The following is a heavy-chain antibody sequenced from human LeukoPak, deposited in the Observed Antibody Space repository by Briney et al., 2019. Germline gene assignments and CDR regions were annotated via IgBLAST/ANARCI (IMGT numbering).Heavy chain of an antibody. CDR2: ISSSGSTI. V-gene: IGHV3-48*04. J-gene: IGHJ6*02. CDR3: ARDRDGYSYGSYYYYYGMDV. Sequence: GGSLRLSCAASGFTFSSYSMNWVRQAPGKGLEWVSYISSSGSTIYYADSVKGRFTISRDNAKNSLYLQMNSLRAEDTAVYYCARDRDGYSYGSYYYYYGMDVWGQGTTVTVSS. CDR1: GFTFSSYS. D-gene: IGHD5-18*01.